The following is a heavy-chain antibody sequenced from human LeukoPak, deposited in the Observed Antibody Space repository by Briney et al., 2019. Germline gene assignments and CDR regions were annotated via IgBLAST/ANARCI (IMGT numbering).Heavy chain of an antibody. J-gene: IGHJ4*02. CDR3: ARDPRGATVTSLKIDY. CDR1: GFTFSSYS. Sequence: GGSLRLSCAASGFTFSSYSMNWVRQAPGKGLEWVSSISSGRTYIYYADSVKGRFTISRDNAQNSLYLQMNSLRAEDTAVYYCARDPRGATVTSLKIDYWGQGTLVTVSS. D-gene: IGHD4-17*01. CDR2: ISSGRTYI. V-gene: IGHV3-21*01.